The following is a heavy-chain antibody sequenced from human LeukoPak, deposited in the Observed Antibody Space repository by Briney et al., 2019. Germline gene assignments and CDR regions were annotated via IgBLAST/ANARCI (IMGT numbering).Heavy chain of an antibody. CDR2: IYYSGST. CDR1: GGSVSSGSYY. Sequence: SETLSLTCTVSGGSVSSGSYYWSWIRQPPGKGLEWIGYIYYSGSTNYNPSLKSRVTISVDTSKNQFSLKLSSVTAADTAVYYCARSGQAGYSYTKWDYWGQGTLVTVSS. D-gene: IGHD5-18*01. CDR3: ARSGQAGYSYTKWDY. V-gene: IGHV4-61*01. J-gene: IGHJ4*02.